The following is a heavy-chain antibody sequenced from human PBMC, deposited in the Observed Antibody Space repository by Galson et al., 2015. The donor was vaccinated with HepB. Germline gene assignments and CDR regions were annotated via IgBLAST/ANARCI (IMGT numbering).Heavy chain of an antibody. J-gene: IGHJ3*02. CDR3: TRGLPGATIGGGELYVFDI. D-gene: IGHD1-26*01. CDR2: ISGNAAKS. Sequence: SLRLSCAASGFTFSSCAMNWVRQAPGKGLEWVSSISGNAAKSNYADSVNGRFTISRDNSKNTLYLQMNSLRAEDTAVYYCTRGLPGATIGGGELYVFDIWGQGTMVTVSS. CDR1: GFTFSSCA. V-gene: IGHV3-23*01.